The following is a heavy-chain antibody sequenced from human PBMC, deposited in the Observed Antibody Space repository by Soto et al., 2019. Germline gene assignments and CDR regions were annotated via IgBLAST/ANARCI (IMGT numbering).Heavy chain of an antibody. V-gene: IGHV3-74*01. CDR3: ARLSGDHSAFFSYGMDA. D-gene: IGHD2-21*01. CDR2: INSDGTIS. Sequence: GALRGSCAASGFTFDTYWMNGVRQAPGKGPEWLSGINSDGTISSYADSVKGRFTISRDNARNTLSLQMNSLRADDTAVYYCARLSGDHSAFFSYGMDAWGQGTKVTVYS. CDR1: GFTFDTYW. J-gene: IGHJ6*02.